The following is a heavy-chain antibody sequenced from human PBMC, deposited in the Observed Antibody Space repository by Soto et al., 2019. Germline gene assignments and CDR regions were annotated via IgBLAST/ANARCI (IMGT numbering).Heavy chain of an antibody. Sequence: SETLSLTCAVYGGSFSGYYWSWIRQPPGKGLEWIGEINHSGSTNYNPSLKSRVTISVDTSKNQFSLKLSSVTAADTAVYYCARGRRVTMVRGNWFDPWGQGTLVTVSS. V-gene: IGHV4-34*01. CDR1: GGSFSGYY. CDR2: INHSGST. CDR3: ARGRRVTMVRGNWFDP. J-gene: IGHJ5*02. D-gene: IGHD3-10*01.